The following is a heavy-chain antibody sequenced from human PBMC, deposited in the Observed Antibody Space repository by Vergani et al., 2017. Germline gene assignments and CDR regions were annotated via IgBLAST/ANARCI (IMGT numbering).Heavy chain of an antibody. Sequence: EVQLLESGGGLVQPGGSRRLSCAGAGFTFDTYTMAYVRQAPGKGLEWVATISSGGGDIFYADSVKGRFTSSRDNSKNTLFLQMNSLKDEDTAVYYCTTAWGLYYLHGEYCQYWGRGTLVAVSS. D-gene: IGHD3-10*01. J-gene: IGHJ1*01. CDR1: GFTFDTYT. V-gene: IGHV3-23*01. CDR2: ISSGGGDI. CDR3: TTAWGLYYLHGEYCQY.